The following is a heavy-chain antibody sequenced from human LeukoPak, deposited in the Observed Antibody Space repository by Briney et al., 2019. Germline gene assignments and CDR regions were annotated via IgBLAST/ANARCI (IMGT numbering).Heavy chain of an antibody. CDR2: IYYSGST. J-gene: IGHJ4*02. V-gene: IGHV4-39*01. D-gene: IGHD4-17*01. CDR3: ARGGNYGDYDGYFDY. CDR1: GGSISSSSYY. Sequence: PSETLSLTCTVSGGSISSSSYYWGWIRQPPGKGLEWIGSIYYSGSTYYNPSLKSQVTISVDTSKNQFSLKLSSVTAADTAVYYCARGGNYGDYDGYFDYWGQGTLVTVSS.